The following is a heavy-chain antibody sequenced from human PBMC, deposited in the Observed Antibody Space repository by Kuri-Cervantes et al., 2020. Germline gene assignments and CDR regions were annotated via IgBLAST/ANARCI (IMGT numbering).Heavy chain of an antibody. D-gene: IGHD3-10*01. V-gene: IGHV4-34*01. CDR1: DGSFSDYY. CDR3: AREMRRKPPFYYFGAGTYWDY. CDR2: INHSGST. Sequence: SETLSLTCAVYDGSFSDYYWSWIRQPPGKGLEWIGEINHSGSTNYNPSLKSRVTISVDTSKNQFSLKLSSVTAADTAVYFCAREMRRKPPFYYFGAGTYWDYWGQGTLVTVSS. J-gene: IGHJ4*02.